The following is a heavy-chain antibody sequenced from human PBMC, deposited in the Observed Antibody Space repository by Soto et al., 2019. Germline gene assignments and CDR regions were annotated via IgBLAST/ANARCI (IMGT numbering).Heavy chain of an antibody. CDR1: GYTFXNYG. D-gene: IGHD3-22*01. Sequence: ASVKVSCKASGYTFXNYGINWVRLAPGQGLEWMGWINPSDGNRNFAQKFEDRVTMTTATSTNTVFLELRSLKSDDTAIYYCGRDKLRGYDITAFYSWAQGTMVTVSS. V-gene: IGHV1-18*01. J-gene: IGHJ4*02. CDR3: GRDKLRGYDITAFYS. CDR2: INPSDGNR.